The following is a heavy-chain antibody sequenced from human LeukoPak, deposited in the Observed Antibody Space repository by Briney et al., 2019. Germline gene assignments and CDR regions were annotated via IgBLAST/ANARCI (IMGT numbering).Heavy chain of an antibody. D-gene: IGHD5-18*01. CDR2: ISGSGGST. J-gene: IGHJ3*02. CDR3: AKDSQGHSYGYFAFDI. V-gene: IGHV3-23*01. CDR1: GFTFSSYA. Sequence: GGSLRLSCAASGFTFSSYAMSWVRQAPGKGLEWVSAISGSGGSTYYADSVKGRFTISRDNSKNTLYLQMNSLRAEDTAVYYCAKDSQGHSYGYFAFDIWGQGTMVTVSS.